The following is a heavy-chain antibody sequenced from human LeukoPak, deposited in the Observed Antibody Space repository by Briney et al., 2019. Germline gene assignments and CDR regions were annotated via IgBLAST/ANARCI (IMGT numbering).Heavy chain of an antibody. CDR3: ARGSRRSSTYYYDSSGLNWFDP. Sequence: ASVKVSCKASGYTFISYDINWVRQATGQGLEWMGWMNPNSGNTGYAQKFQGRVTMTRNTSISTAYMELSSLRSEDTAVYYCARGSRRSSTYYYDSSGLNWFDPWGQGTLVTVSS. D-gene: IGHD3-22*01. J-gene: IGHJ5*02. CDR2: MNPNSGNT. CDR1: GYTFISYD. V-gene: IGHV1-8*01.